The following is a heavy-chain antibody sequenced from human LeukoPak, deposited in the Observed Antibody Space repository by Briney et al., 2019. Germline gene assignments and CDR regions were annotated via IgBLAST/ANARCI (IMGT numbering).Heavy chain of an antibody. V-gene: IGHV4-59*01. J-gene: IGHJ6*02. Sequence: SETLSLTCTVSGGSISSYSWSWVRQPPGKGLEWIGYIYYSGSTNYNPSLKSRVTISVDTSKNQFSLKLNSVTAADTAVYYCAGAGCSTTSCSHYYFYGMDVWGQGTTVTVSS. CDR1: GGSISSYS. D-gene: IGHD2-2*01. CDR2: IYYSGST. CDR3: AGAGCSTTSCSHYYFYGMDV.